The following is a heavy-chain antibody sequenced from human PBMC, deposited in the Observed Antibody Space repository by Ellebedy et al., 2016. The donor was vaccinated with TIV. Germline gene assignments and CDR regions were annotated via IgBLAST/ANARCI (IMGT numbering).Heavy chain of an antibody. CDR2: ISDDGSEV. Sequence: GGSLRLSXATSGFNFNEHAMHWVRQAPGKGLEWVAVISDDGSEVYYADSVKGRFTVSRDNAKNSLYLEMNNLRVEDTAIYYCARELGYPANYFDPWGQGTLVTVSS. V-gene: IGHV3-30*03. CDR3: ARELGYPANYFDP. D-gene: IGHD5-12*01. J-gene: IGHJ4*02. CDR1: GFNFNEHA.